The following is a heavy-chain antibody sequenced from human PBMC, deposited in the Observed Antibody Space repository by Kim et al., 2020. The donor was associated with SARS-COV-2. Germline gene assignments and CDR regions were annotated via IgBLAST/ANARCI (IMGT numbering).Heavy chain of an antibody. J-gene: IGHJ6*02. CDR1: GFTFSSYA. Sequence: GGSLRLSCAASGFTFSSYAMNWVRQAPGKGLEWVAVVSYDGRNKDYADSVKGRFTISRDNSKSTLYLQMNSLRVEDTAVYYCARGNYYESVSLSDYYNGMDVWGQGTTVAVSS. V-gene: IGHV3-30-3*01. CDR2: VSYDGRNK. D-gene: IGHD3-10*01. CDR3: ARGNYYESVSLSDYYNGMDV.